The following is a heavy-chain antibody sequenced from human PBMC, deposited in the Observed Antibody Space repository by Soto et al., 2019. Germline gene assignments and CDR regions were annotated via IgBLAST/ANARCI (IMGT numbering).Heavy chain of an antibody. J-gene: IGHJ5*02. D-gene: IGHD1-26*01. V-gene: IGHV4-39*01. CDR2: IYHTGTT. CDR1: GGSINSPFYY. Sequence: QLQLQESGPGLVKPSETLSLTCTISGGSINSPFYYWGWIRQPPGKDLEWIGSIYHTGTTFYTPSLNSRVTISVDTSKDQFSLKLRSVTAADTAVYFCARQKWEQPKWFDPWGQGTRVIVSS. CDR3: ARQKWEQPKWFDP.